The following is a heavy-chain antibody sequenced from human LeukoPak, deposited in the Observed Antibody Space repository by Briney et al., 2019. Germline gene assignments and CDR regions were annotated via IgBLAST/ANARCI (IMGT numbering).Heavy chain of an antibody. Sequence: SVKVSCKASGGTFGSYAISWVRQAPGQGLEWMGGIIPIFGTANYAQKFQGRVTITADESTSTAYMELSSLRSEDTAVYYCARETISVFGVVISPLDYWGQGTLVTVSS. D-gene: IGHD3-3*01. V-gene: IGHV1-69*01. CDR3: ARETISVFGVVISPLDY. CDR2: IIPIFGTA. CDR1: GGTFGSYA. J-gene: IGHJ4*02.